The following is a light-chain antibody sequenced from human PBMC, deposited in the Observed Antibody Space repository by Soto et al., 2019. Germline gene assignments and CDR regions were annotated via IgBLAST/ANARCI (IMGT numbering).Light chain of an antibody. CDR2: EVS. CDR1: SSDVGRYNF. CDR3: SSYTSNSTFYV. V-gene: IGLV2-14*01. J-gene: IGLJ1*01. Sequence: QSALTQPASVSGSPGQSITISCTGTSSDVGRYNFVSWYQQHPDKAPKLMIYEVSNRPSGISYRFSASKSGNTASLTIFGLQAEDEADYYCSSYTSNSTFYVLGTGTKVTVL.